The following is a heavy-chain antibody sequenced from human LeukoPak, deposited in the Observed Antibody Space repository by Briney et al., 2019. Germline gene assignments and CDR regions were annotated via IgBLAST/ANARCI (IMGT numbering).Heavy chain of an antibody. V-gene: IGHV5-51*01. J-gene: IGHJ6*02. D-gene: IGHD1-7*01. Sequence: GESLKISCKGSGYSFTSYWIGWVRQMPGKGLEWMGIIYPGDSDTRYSPSFQGQVTISADKSISTAFLQWSSLKASDTAKYYCVVATVRGTNYYYGVDVWGQGTTVTVSS. CDR3: VVATVRGTNYYYGVDV. CDR2: IYPGDSDT. CDR1: GYSFTSYW.